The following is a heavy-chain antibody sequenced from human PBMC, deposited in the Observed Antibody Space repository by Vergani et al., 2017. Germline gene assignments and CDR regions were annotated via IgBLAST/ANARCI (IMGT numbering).Heavy chain of an antibody. J-gene: IGHJ4*02. Sequence: EVQLLESGGNLVQPGGSLRLSCAASGFTFTNFAMTWVRQAPGEGLEWVSGISGSGGFTYYAESVKGRFTISRDKSKNLLYLQMNSLRTDDTARYYCARGDTLVRGPIGVWGKGIRVTVSS. D-gene: IGHD3-10*01. V-gene: IGHV3-23*01. CDR3: ARGDTLVRGPIGV. CDR2: ISGSGGFT. CDR1: GFTFTNFA.